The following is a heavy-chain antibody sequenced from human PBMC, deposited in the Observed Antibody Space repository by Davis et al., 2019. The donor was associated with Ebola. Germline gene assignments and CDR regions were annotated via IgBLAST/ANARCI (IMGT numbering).Heavy chain of an antibody. CDR2: ISSSSSYT. CDR1: GFTFRSYG. D-gene: IGHD4-17*01. J-gene: IGHJ4*02. CDR3: ARAVRPPNYGDRLDY. V-gene: IGHV3-21*05. Sequence: PGGSLRLSCAASGFTFRSYGMHWVRQAPGKGLEWVSYISSSSSYTNYADSVKGRFTISRDNAKNSLYLQMNSLRAEDTAVYYCARAVRPPNYGDRLDYWGQGTLVTVSS.